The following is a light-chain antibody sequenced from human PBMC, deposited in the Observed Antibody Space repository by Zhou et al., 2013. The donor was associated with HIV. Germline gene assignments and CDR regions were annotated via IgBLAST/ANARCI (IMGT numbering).Light chain of an antibody. CDR2: TAS. CDR1: QGVSSW. V-gene: IGKV1-12*01. J-gene: IGKJ1*01. Sequence: DIQMTQSPSSVSASVGDRVTITCRASQGVSSWLAWYQHKPGNAPKLLIYTASSLQSGVPSRFSGSGSGTDFTLTINCLQSEDFATYHCQEYYDYLWTFGQGTQVEMK. CDR3: QEYYDYLWT.